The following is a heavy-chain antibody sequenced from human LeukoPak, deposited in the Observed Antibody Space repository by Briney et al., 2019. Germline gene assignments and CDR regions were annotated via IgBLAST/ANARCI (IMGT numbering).Heavy chain of an antibody. J-gene: IGHJ4*02. CDR3: AKGASSSPYYFDY. D-gene: IGHD6-6*01. CDR1: GFSVSSNY. CDR2: IYSGGST. Sequence: GGSLRLSCAASGFSVSSNYMSWVRQAPGKGLEWVSFIYSGGSTYYADSVRGRFTISRDNSKNTLYLQMNSLRAEDTAVYYCAKGASSSPYYFDYWGQGTLVTVSS. V-gene: IGHV3-66*01.